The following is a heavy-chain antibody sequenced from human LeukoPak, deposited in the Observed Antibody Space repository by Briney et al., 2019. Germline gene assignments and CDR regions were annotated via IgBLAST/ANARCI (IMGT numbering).Heavy chain of an antibody. J-gene: IGHJ4*02. D-gene: IGHD5-24*01. CDR3: ARPDGYKLRSFDY. CDR2: ISAYNGNT. Sequence: GGSLRVSCTASGYTFTSYGISWVRQAPGQGLEWMGWISAYNGNTNYAQKLQGRVTMTTDTCTSTAYTELRSLRSDDTAVYYWARPDGYKLRSFDYWGQGTLVTVSS. V-gene: IGHV1-18*04. CDR1: GYTFTSYG.